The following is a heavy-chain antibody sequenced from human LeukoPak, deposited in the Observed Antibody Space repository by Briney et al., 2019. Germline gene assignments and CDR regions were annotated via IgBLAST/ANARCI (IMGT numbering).Heavy chain of an antibody. CDR1: GFTFSDYY. CDR3: ARDEEMLRWFGEFAN. J-gene: IGHJ4*02. V-gene: IGHV3-11*01. D-gene: IGHD3-10*01. Sequence: GGSLRLSCAASGFTFSDYYMSWIRQAPGKGLEWVSYISSSGNTIYYADSVKGRFTSSRDNAKNSLYLQMSSLRAEDTAVYYCARDEEMLRWFGEFANWGQGTLVTVSS. CDR2: ISSSGNTI.